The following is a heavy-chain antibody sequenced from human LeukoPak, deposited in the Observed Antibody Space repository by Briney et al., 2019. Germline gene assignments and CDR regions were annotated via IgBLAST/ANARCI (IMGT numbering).Heavy chain of an antibody. CDR3: ARDGILYDSSGYYFDY. D-gene: IGHD3-22*01. CDR2: ITNDGSST. CDR1: GFSFKNYA. V-gene: IGHV3-74*01. Sequence: PGGSLRLSCAGSGFSFKNYAMSWVRQAPGKGLVWVSRITNDGSSTTYADSVKGRFTISRDNSKNTLYLQMNSLRAEDTAVYYCARDGILYDSSGYYFDYWGQGTLVTVSS. J-gene: IGHJ4*02.